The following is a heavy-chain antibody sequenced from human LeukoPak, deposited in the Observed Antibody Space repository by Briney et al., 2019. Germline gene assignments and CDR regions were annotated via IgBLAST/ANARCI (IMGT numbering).Heavy chain of an antibody. CDR3: ARDKTGDYGDLNWFDP. CDR1: GGSISSYY. D-gene: IGHD4-17*01. Sequence: PSETLSLTCTVSGGSISSYYWSWMRQPAGKGLEWIWPIYSSGSTKYNPSLKSRVIMSVDTSKNQFSLKLSSVTAADTAVYYCARDKTGDYGDLNWFDPWGQGTLVTVSS. CDR2: IYSSGST. J-gene: IGHJ5*02. V-gene: IGHV4-4*07.